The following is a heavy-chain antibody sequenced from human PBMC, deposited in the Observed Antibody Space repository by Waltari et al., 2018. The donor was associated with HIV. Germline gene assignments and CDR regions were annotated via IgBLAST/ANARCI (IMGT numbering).Heavy chain of an antibody. CDR1: GGSISSYY. Sequence: QVQLQESGPGLVKPSETLSLTCTVSGGSISSYYWSWIRQPPGKGLEWIGYIYYSGSTNYNPSLKSRVTISVDTSKNQFSLKLSSVTAADTAVYYCARGHIVVVPAGYDAFDIWGQGTMVTVSS. V-gene: IGHV4-59*01. CDR3: ARGHIVVVPAGYDAFDI. D-gene: IGHD2-2*01. J-gene: IGHJ3*02. CDR2: IYYSGST.